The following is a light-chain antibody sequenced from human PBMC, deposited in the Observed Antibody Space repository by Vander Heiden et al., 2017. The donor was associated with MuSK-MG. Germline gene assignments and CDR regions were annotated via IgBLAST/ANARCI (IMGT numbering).Light chain of an antibody. V-gene: IGKV3-20*01. CDR3: QQYGGSPRT. Sequence: IVLTQSPGALSLSPGERATLSCRASQSILSDYLAWYQQRPGQAPRLLIYATSIMATGIPDRFSGSGSETDFTLTIIRLEPEDFAVYFCQQYGGSPRTCGQGTKLEMK. CDR2: ATS. J-gene: IGKJ2*01. CDR1: QSILSDY.